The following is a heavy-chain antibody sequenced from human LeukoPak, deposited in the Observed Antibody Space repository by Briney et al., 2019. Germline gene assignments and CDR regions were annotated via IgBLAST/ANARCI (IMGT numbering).Heavy chain of an antibody. CDR3: ARDSVDNCSGGSCYSGGLDP. CDR1: GGSISSSSYY. Sequence: SETLSLTCTVSGGSISSSSYYWSWIRQPAGKGLEWIGRIYTSGSTNYNPSLKSRVTISVDTSKNQFSLKLSSVTAADTAVYYCARDSVDNCSGGSCYSGGLDPWGQGTLVTVSS. CDR2: IYTSGST. V-gene: IGHV4-61*02. D-gene: IGHD2-15*01. J-gene: IGHJ5*02.